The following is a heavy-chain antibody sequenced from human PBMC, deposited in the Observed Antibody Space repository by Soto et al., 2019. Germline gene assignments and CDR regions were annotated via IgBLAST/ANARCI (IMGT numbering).Heavy chain of an antibody. CDR1: GFTFTRYS. J-gene: IGHJ4*02. Sequence: GSLRLSCAASGFTFTRYSMIWVRQAPGKGLEWVSSISSTTNYIYYADSMKGRFTVSRDNAKNSVYLEMNSLSAEDTAVYYCARESEDLTSNFDYWGQGTLVTVSS. CDR2: ISSTTNYI. V-gene: IGHV3-21*01. CDR3: ARESEDLTSNFDY.